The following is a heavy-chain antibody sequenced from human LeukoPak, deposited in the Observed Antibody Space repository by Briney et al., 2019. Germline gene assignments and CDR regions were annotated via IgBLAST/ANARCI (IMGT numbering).Heavy chain of an antibody. J-gene: IGHJ4*02. Sequence: GRSLRLSCAASGCTFSSYAMHWVRQAPGKGLEWVAVISYDGSNKYYADSVKGRFTISRDNSKNTLYLQMNSLRAEDTAVYYCARARHFDWLCMFDYWGQGTLVTVSS. CDR3: ARARHFDWLCMFDY. D-gene: IGHD3-9*01. V-gene: IGHV3-30-3*01. CDR1: GCTFSSYA. CDR2: ISYDGSNK.